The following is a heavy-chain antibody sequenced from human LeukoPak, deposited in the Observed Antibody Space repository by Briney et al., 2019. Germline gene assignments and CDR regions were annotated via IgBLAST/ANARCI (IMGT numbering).Heavy chain of an antibody. Sequence: PGGSLRLSCAASGFTISSYWMTWVRQPPGKGLEWVANIKQDGSEKYYVDSVKGRFTISRDNAKNSLYLQMNSLRAEDTAVYYCASYGIGSSGYYYGYWGQGTLVTVSS. CDR2: IKQDGSEK. D-gene: IGHD3-22*01. J-gene: IGHJ4*02. CDR3: ASYGIGSSGYYYGY. CDR1: GFTISSYW. V-gene: IGHV3-7*03.